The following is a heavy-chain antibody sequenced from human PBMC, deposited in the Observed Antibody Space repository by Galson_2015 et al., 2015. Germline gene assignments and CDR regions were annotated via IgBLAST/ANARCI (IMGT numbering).Heavy chain of an antibody. CDR3: AKDTNWNALGGDFDY. J-gene: IGHJ4*02. D-gene: IGHD1-20*01. CDR2: ISWNSGSI. V-gene: IGHV3-9*01. CDR1: GFTFDDYA. Sequence: SLRLSCAASGFTFDDYAMHWVRQAPGKGLEWVSGISWNSGSIGYADSVKGRFTISKDNAKNSLYLQMNSLRAEDTALYYCAKDTNWNALGGDFDYWGQGTLVTVSS.